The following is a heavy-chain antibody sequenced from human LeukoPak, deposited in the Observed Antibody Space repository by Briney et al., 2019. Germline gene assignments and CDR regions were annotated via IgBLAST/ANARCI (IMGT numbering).Heavy chain of an antibody. D-gene: IGHD5-18*01. V-gene: IGHV3-30-3*01. Sequence: GRSLRLSCAASGFTFSSYAMHWVRQAPGKGLEWVAVISYDGSNKYYADSVKGRFTISRDNSKNTLYLQMNSLRAEDTAVYYCARDRTPGIERYSYYYGMDVWGQGTTVTVSS. CDR2: ISYDGSNK. CDR3: ARDRTPGIERYSYYYGMDV. J-gene: IGHJ6*02. CDR1: GFTFSSYA.